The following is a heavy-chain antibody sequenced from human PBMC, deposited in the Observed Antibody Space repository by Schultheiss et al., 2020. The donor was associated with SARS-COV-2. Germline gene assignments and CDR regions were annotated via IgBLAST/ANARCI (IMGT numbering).Heavy chain of an antibody. CDR1: GFTVSSNY. Sequence: GGSLRLSCAASGFTVSSNYMSWVRQAPGKGLEWVAVIWYDGSNKYYADSVKGRFTISRDNSKNTLYLQMNSLRAEDTAVYYCARVGYYDSSGYTFDYWGQGTLVTVSS. CDR3: ARVGYYDSSGYTFDY. V-gene: IGHV3-33*08. CDR2: IWYDGSNK. D-gene: IGHD3-22*01. J-gene: IGHJ4*02.